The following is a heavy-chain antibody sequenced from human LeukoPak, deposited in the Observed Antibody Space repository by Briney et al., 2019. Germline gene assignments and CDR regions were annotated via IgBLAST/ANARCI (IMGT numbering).Heavy chain of an antibody. CDR3: ASSLYYDFWSGSLDY. D-gene: IGHD3-3*01. J-gene: IGHJ4*02. CDR1: GGSISSYY. CDR2: IYYSGST. Sequence: PSETLSLTCTVSGGSISSYYWSWIRQPPGKGLEWIGYIYYSGSTNYNPSLKSRVTISVDTSKNQFSPKLSSVTAADTAVYYCASSLYYDFWSGSLDYWGQGTLVTVSS. V-gene: IGHV4-59*01.